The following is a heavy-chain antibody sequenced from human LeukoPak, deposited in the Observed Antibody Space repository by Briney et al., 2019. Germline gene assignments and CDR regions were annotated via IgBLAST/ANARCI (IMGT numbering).Heavy chain of an antibody. CDR1: GFSFRTFE. Sequence: GGSLRLSCAASGFSFRTFEMNWVRQALGKGLEWISYISSIGSTVYYADSVKGRFTISRDNAENSLYLQMDSLRADDTAVYYCARDPDVPCGGDCFSGYFDYWGQGTPVTVSS. V-gene: IGHV3-48*03. CDR3: ARDPDVPCGGDCFSGYFDY. J-gene: IGHJ4*02. CDR2: ISSIGSTV. D-gene: IGHD2-21*02.